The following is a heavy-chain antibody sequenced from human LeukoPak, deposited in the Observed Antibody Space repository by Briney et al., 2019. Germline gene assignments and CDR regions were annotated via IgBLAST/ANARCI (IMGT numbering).Heavy chain of an antibody. CDR3: ARDARGWSGFDY. J-gene: IGHJ4*02. CDR2: IYTTGNT. V-gene: IGHV4-4*07. D-gene: IGHD3-3*01. Sequence: SETLSLTCSVSGGSISSYYWSWIRQPAGKGREWIGRIYTTGNTDYNPSLKSRVTMSVDTSKNQFSLNLSSVTAADTAVYYCARDARGWSGFDYWGQGTLATVSS. CDR1: GGSISSYY.